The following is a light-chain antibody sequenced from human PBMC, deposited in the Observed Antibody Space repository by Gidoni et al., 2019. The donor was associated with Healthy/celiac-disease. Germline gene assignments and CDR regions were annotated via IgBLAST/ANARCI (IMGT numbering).Light chain of an antibody. J-gene: IGLJ1*01. V-gene: IGLV6-57*02. CDR1: SGSIASNY. CDR3: QSYDSSNQGV. Sequence: NFMLTQPHSVSESPGKTVTISCTGSSGSIASNYVQWYQQRPGSAPTTVIYEDNQTPSGVPDRFSVSIDSSSNSASLTISGLKTEDEADYYCQSYDSSNQGVFGTGTKVTVL. CDR2: EDN.